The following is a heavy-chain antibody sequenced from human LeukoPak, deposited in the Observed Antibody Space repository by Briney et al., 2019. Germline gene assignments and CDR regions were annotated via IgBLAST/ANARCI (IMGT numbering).Heavy chain of an antibody. CDR1: GFTFSSYA. Sequence: GGSLRLSCAASGFTFSSYAMSWVRQAPGKGLEWVSAISGSGGSTYYADSVKGRFTISRDNSRNTLYLQMNSLRAEDTAVYYCATSIVVVVAATNYYGMDVWGQGTTVTVSS. CDR3: ATSIVVVVAATNYYGMDV. D-gene: IGHD2-15*01. CDR2: ISGSGGST. V-gene: IGHV3-23*01. J-gene: IGHJ6*02.